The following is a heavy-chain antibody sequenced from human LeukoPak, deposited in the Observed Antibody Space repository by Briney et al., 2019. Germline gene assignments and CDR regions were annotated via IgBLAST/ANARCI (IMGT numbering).Heavy chain of an antibody. D-gene: IGHD6-19*01. CDR2: ISGSGVTM. V-gene: IGHV3-48*03. Sequence: PAGSLRLSCAASGFTFSSYEMNWVRQAPRRGLQWVSYISGSGVTMYYADSVKGRFTISRDDAKNSLYLQMNSLRAEDTAVYYCAREDIRLDYFNYWGQGTLVTVSS. CDR1: GFTFSSYE. J-gene: IGHJ4*02. CDR3: AREDIRLDYFNY.